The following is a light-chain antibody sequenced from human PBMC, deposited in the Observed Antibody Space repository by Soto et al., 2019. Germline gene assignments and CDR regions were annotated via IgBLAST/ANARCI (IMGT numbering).Light chain of an antibody. CDR3: QQRSSWPPPT. CDR2: AAS. V-gene: IGKV1-39*01. J-gene: IGKJ4*01. Sequence: IQMTQSPASLSASVGDRVTITCRASQSINNYLSWYQQRSGKAPNRLIFAASTLASGVPSRFSGSGSGTDFTLTISGLQPEDFAVYYCQQRSSWPPPTFGGGTKVDIK. CDR1: QSINNY.